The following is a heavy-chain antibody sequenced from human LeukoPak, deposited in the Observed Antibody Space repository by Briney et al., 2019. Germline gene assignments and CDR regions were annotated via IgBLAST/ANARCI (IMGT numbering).Heavy chain of an antibody. J-gene: IGHJ4*02. V-gene: IGHV3-23*03. CDR2: IYIDGTT. Sequence: GGSLRLSCAASGFTFISYAMSWVRQAPGKGLEWVSVIYIDGTTYYADSVKGRFTISRDQANNTLYLQMNTLRDEDTAVYYCARGPRYSFYWGQGTLVSVSS. CDR1: GFTFISYA. CDR3: ARGPRYSFY. D-gene: IGHD6-13*01.